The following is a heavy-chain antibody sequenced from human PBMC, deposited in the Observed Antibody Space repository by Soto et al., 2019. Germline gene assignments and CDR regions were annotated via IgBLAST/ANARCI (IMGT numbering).Heavy chain of an antibody. V-gene: IGHV1-46*01. CDR1: GDTFTDYY. CDR2: VNPSGGHT. D-gene: IGHD2-21*02. Sequence: QVQLVQSGAEVKKPGASVKVSCKASGDTFTDYYIHWVRQAPGQGLEWMRTVNPSGGHTTYAQHLQDRMNMPRDTPTNTLYMEPTSLTSEDTAVYYGARGGNVVVVTAALDYCGQGTLVTVSS. CDR3: ARGGNVVVVTAALDY. J-gene: IGHJ4*02.